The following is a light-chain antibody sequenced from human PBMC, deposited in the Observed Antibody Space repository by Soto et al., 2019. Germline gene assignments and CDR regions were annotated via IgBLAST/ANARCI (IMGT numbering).Light chain of an antibody. CDR3: QQYDYWPRT. V-gene: IGKV3-15*01. CDR1: QSISSN. Sequence: EVVMTQSPATLSVSPGESATLSCRASQSISSNKLAWYQQKPGQAPRLLLFGVSNRATGIPVRFSGSGSGTDFSLTISSLQSEDFAVYYCQQYDYWPRTFGQGTKVEVK. CDR2: GVS. J-gene: IGKJ1*01.